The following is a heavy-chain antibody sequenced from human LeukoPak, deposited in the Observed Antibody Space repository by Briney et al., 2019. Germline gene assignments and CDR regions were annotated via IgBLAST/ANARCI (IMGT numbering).Heavy chain of an antibody. Sequence: GGSLRLSYAASGFTFSSYAMSWVRQAPGKGLEWVSDISGSTLATYYVDSVKGRFTISRDNSKNTLYLQMNSLKAEDTAVYYCARLTGASNSGYWGQGTLVTVSS. CDR1: GFTFSSYA. V-gene: IGHV3-23*01. CDR3: ARLTGASNSGY. D-gene: IGHD2-8*02. CDR2: ISGSTLAT. J-gene: IGHJ4*02.